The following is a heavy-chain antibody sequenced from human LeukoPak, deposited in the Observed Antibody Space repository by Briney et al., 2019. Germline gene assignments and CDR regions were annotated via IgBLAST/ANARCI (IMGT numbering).Heavy chain of an antibody. D-gene: IGHD2-15*01. CDR1: GYTFTGYY. J-gene: IGHJ4*02. V-gene: IGHV1-2*02. Sequence: ASVKVSCKASGYTFTGYYMHWVRQAPGQGLEWMGWINPNSGGTNYAQKLQGRVTMTTDTSTSTAYMELRSLRSDDTAVYYCARVDIVVVVAALFDYWGQGTLVTVSS. CDR2: INPNSGGT. CDR3: ARVDIVVVVAALFDY.